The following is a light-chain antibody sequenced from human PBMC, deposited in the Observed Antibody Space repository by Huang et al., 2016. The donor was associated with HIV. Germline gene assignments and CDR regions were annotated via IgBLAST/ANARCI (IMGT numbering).Light chain of an antibody. CDR3: QHYNNWPLT. J-gene: IGKJ4*01. V-gene: IGKV3-15*01. CDR2: DTS. Sequence: EIVLTQSPAVLSMSPGERATVTCRASLSVANKLAWYQQKPCRAPRLVIYDTSTRSGGVPARFSGSGSGTNFTLTINSLQSEDLAVYFCQHYNNWPLTFGGGTRVEIK. CDR1: LSVANK.